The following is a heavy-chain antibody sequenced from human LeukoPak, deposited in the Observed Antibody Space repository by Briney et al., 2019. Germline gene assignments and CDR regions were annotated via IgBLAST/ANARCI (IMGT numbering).Heavy chain of an antibody. CDR1: GDSTITYG. Sequence: ASVKVSCKASGDSTITYGVAWVRQATGQGLEWIGRISPSSAYTKYADALQGRVTMTTDTSTTTSYMELRSLRSDDTAVYFCASVAKGRYFFYYMDAWGKGTTVTVS. J-gene: IGHJ6*03. CDR2: ISPSSAYT. V-gene: IGHV1-18*04. CDR3: ASVAKGRYFFYYMDA.